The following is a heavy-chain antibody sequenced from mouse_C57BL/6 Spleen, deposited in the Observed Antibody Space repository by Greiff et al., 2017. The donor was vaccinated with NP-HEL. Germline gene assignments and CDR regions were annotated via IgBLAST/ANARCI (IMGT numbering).Heavy chain of an antibody. V-gene: IGHV1-15*01. Sequence: VQLQQSGAELVRPGASVTLSCKASGYTFTDYEMHWVKQTPVHGLEWIGAIDPETGGTAYNQKFKGKAILTADKSSSTAYMELRSLTSEDSAGYYCTRSGYYGTWFAYWGQGTLVTVSA. D-gene: IGHD1-1*01. J-gene: IGHJ3*01. CDR3: TRSGYYGTWFAY. CDR1: GYTFTDYE. CDR2: IDPETGGT.